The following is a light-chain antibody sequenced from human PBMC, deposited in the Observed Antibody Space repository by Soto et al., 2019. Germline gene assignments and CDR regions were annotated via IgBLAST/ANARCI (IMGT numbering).Light chain of an antibody. CDR2: GAS. V-gene: IGKV3-20*01. Sequence: IVFTQYPGNLSLSPGERATLSCRAIQSVSSSYLAWYQQKPGQAPRLLIYGASNRATGIPDRFSGSGSGTDFTLTISRLEPEDSAMYYCQQYCTFPPWTFGQGTKVDIK. J-gene: IGKJ1*01. CDR1: QSVSSSY. CDR3: QQYCTFPPWT.